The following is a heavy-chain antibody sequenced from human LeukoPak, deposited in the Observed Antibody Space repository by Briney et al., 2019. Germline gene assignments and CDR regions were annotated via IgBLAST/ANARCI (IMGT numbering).Heavy chain of an antibody. CDR3: AREGGYYDFWSGYLAEMITEPGSGARHFDY. Sequence: GGSLRLSCAASGFTFSSYSMNWVRQAPGKGLEWVSSISSSSSYIYYADSVKGRFTISRDNAKNSLYLQMNSLRAEDTAVYYCAREGGYYDFWSGYLAEMITEPGSGARHFDYWGQGTLVTVSS. CDR2: ISSSSSYI. V-gene: IGHV3-21*01. D-gene: IGHD3-3*01. J-gene: IGHJ4*02. CDR1: GFTFSSYS.